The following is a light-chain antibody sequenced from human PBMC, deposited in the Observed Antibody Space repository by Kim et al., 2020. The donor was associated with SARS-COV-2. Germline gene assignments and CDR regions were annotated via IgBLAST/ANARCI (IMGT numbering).Light chain of an antibody. J-gene: IGLJ2*01. CDR1: NSGDKS. CDR2: YDN. CDR3: QVWDSSSDHVV. V-gene: IGLV3-21*04. Sequence: APGKTATITCGGNNSGDKSVHWYQQKPGQAPLLVLYYDNDRPSGIPERFSGSNSGNTATLTISTVEAGDEADYYCQVWDSSSDHVVFGGGTQLTVL.